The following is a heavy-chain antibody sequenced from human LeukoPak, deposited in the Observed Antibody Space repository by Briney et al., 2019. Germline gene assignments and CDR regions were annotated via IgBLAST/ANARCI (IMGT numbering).Heavy chain of an antibody. D-gene: IGHD5-18*01. CDR2: IYASGSS. Sequence: SETLSLTCTVSGASISTYYWNWIRQPAGKGLEWIGRIYASGSSNYNPSLKSRVTMSVDTSKNQFSLKLSSVTAADAAMYYCARVSGFSYGWFFFDYWGQGALVTVSS. CDR3: ARVSGFSYGWFFFDY. V-gene: IGHV4-4*07. CDR1: GASISTYY. J-gene: IGHJ4*02.